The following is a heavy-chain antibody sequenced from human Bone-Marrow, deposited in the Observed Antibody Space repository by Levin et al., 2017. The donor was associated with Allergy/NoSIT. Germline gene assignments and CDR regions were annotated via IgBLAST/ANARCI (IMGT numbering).Heavy chain of an antibody. D-gene: IGHD3-22*01. J-gene: IGHJ4*02. Sequence: GGSLRLSCAASGFTFNDYAMHWVRQAPGKGLEWVSGIGWNSGFIGYADSVKGRFTISRDNAKNSLYLQMDTLRAEDTALYYCAKGYDSSGYSLAYFDFWGQGTLVTVSS. CDR1: GFTFNDYA. CDR3: AKGYDSSGYSLAYFDF. CDR2: IGWNSGFI. V-gene: IGHV3-9*01.